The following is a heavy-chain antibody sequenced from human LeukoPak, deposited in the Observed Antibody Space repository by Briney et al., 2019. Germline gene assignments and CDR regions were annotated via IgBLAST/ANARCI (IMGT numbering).Heavy chain of an antibody. CDR3: ARGNMGRLNYYVLDL. J-gene: IGHJ6*02. CDR2: IIPILGMV. V-gene: IGHV1-69*04. Sequence: VASVKVSCKASGGTFSAFPLSWVRQAPGRGLDWMGRIIPILGMVNYARKFQGRVTITADTSTRTVYMELSSLTSEDTAVYYCARGNMGRLNYYVLDLWGQGTTVIVSS. CDR1: GGTFSAFP. D-gene: IGHD3-10*01.